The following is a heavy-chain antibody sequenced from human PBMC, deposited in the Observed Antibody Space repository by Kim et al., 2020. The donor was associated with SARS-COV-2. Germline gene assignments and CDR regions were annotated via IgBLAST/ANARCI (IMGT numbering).Heavy chain of an antibody. CDR3: ASSTPTARPYYYGMDV. D-gene: IGHD6-6*01. Sequence: ASVKVSCKASGDTFTGYDMHWVRQAPGQGLEWMGWINPNSGGTNYAQKFQGRVTMTRDTSISTAYMELSRLRSDDTAVYYCASSTPTARPYYYGMDVWGQGTTVTVSS. CDR2: INPNSGGT. CDR1: GDTFTGYD. V-gene: IGHV1-2*02. J-gene: IGHJ6*02.